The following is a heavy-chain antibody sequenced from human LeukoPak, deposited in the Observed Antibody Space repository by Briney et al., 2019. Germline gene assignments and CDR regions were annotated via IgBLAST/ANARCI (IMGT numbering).Heavy chain of an antibody. CDR2: INGAGGTT. CDR1: GFTFSSYS. D-gene: IGHD3-3*01. Sequence: GGSLRLSCAASGFTFSSYSMNWVRQAPGKGLEWVSTINGAGGTTYYPDSVKGRFTISRDNSKKTLYLQMNSLRADDTAVYYCARRYDFWDYWGQGTLVTVSS. CDR3: ARRYDFWDY. J-gene: IGHJ4*02. V-gene: IGHV3-23*01.